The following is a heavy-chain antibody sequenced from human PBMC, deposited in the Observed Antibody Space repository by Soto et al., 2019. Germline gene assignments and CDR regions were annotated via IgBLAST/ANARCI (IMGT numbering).Heavy chain of an antibody. CDR3: ATETVYSNSPYTLDY. CDR2: IYYSGST. J-gene: IGHJ4*02. V-gene: IGHV4-30-4*01. Sequence: SETLSLTCTVSGGSISSGDYYWSWIRQPPGKGLEWIGYIYYSGSTYYNPSLKSRVTISVDTSKNQFSLKLSSVTAADTAVYYCATETVYSNSPYTLDYWGQGTLVTVSS. D-gene: IGHD4-4*01. CDR1: GGSISSGDYY.